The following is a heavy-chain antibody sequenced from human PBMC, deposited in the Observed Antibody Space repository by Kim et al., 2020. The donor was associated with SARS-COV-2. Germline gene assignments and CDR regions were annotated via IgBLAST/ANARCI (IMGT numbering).Heavy chain of an antibody. D-gene: IGHD4-17*01. CDR3: ARQGTVTTYYYYYGMDV. CDR1: GYSFTSYW. V-gene: IGHV5-51*01. Sequence: GESLKISCKGSGYSFTSYWIGWVRQMPGKGLEWMGIIYPGDSDTRYSPSFQGQVTISADKSISTAYLQWSSLKASDTAMYYCARQGTVTTYYYYYGMDVWGQGTTVTVSS. CDR2: IYPGDSDT. J-gene: IGHJ6*02.